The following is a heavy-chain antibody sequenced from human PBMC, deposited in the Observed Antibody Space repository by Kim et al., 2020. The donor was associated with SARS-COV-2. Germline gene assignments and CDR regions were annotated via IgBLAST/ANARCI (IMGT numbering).Heavy chain of an antibody. V-gene: IGHV4-34*01. D-gene: IGHD6-13*01. Sequence: KSRVTISVDTSKNQFSRKLSSVTAADPAVYYCARGQSSLQLVRSGYYFDYWGQGTLVTVSS. J-gene: IGHJ4*02. CDR3: ARGQSSLQLVRSGYYFDY.